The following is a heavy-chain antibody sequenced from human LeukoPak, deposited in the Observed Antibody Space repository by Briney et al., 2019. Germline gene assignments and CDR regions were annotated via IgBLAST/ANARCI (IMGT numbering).Heavy chain of an antibody. CDR2: ISSSSSYI. D-gene: IGHD4-17*01. CDR3: ARVAIVHDYGDYVAVSDDDY. V-gene: IGHV3-21*01. Sequence: AGGTLRLSCAAYGFTFSRYSVNWVRQAPGKGLGGVSCISSSSSYIYYADSVKHRFTISRDNANNSLYLQMNSLRAEDTAVYYCARVAIVHDYGDYVAVSDDDYWGQGTLVTVSS. J-gene: IGHJ4*02. CDR1: GFTFSRYS.